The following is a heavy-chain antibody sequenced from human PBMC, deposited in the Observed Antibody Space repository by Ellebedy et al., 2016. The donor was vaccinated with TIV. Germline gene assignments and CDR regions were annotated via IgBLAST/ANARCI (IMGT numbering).Heavy chain of an antibody. CDR1: EFTFSSYW. Sequence: GESLKISXEASEFTFSSYWMTWVRQAPGKGLEWVSAISGSGGSTYYADSVKGRFTISRDNSKNTLYLQMNSLRAEDTAVYYCQQLVLGYWGQGTLVTVSS. J-gene: IGHJ4*02. V-gene: IGHV3-23*01. CDR3: QQLVLGY. CDR2: ISGSGGST. D-gene: IGHD6-13*01.